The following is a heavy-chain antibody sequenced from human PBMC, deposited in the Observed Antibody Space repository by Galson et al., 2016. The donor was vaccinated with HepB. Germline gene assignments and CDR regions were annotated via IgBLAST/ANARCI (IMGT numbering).Heavy chain of an antibody. Sequence: SVKVSCKASGNTFTSYYMHWVRQAPGQGIEWMGIINPRGGSTSYAQKFQGRVSMTRDTSTSPVYMELSSLRSEDTAVYYCARGPDSSGWYSDRHNWFDPWGQGTLVTVSS. J-gene: IGHJ5*02. CDR3: ARGPDSSGWYSDRHNWFDP. CDR2: INPRGGST. CDR1: GNTFTSYY. V-gene: IGHV1-46*03. D-gene: IGHD6-19*01.